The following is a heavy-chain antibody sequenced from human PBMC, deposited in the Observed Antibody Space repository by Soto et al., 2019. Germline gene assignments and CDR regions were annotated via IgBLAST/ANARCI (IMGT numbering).Heavy chain of an antibody. CDR3: AKAPYGDYDYFDS. CDR2: ISGSGGST. D-gene: IGHD4-17*01. J-gene: IGHJ4*02. V-gene: IGHV3-23*01. CDR1: GFTFSSYA. Sequence: EVQLLESGGGLVQPGGSLRLSCAASGFTFSSYAMSWVRQAPGKGLEWVSAISGSGGSTYYADSVKGRFTISRDNSKNTLYLQMNSLSAEDTAVYYCAKAPYGDYDYFDSWGQGTLVTVSS.